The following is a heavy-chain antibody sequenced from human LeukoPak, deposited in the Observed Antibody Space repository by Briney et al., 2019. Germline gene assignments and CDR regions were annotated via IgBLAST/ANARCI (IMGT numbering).Heavy chain of an antibody. V-gene: IGHV5-51*01. CDR2: IYPGDSDT. CDR3: ARQVAANKIFDY. CDR1: GYSFTTYW. Sequence: PGESLKISCKGSGYSFTTYWIDWVRQMPGKGLEWMGIIYPGDSDTRYSPSFQGQVTISADKSISTAYLQWSSLKASDSAMYYCARQVAANKIFDYWGQGTLVTVSS. J-gene: IGHJ4*02. D-gene: IGHD6-19*01.